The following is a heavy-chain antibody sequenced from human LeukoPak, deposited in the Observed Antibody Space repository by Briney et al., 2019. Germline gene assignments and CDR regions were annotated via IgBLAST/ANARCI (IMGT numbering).Heavy chain of an antibody. Sequence: SQTLSLTCAISGDSVSSINTAWHWVRQSPSRGLEWLGRTYYRSKWYNEYAESVKSRITFNADTSKNEFSLQLNSVTPEDTAVYYCARGGVGVYFDYWGQGTLATVSS. CDR3: ARGGVGVYFDY. CDR1: GDSVSSINTA. V-gene: IGHV6-1*01. J-gene: IGHJ4*02. CDR2: TYYRSKWYN. D-gene: IGHD3-16*01.